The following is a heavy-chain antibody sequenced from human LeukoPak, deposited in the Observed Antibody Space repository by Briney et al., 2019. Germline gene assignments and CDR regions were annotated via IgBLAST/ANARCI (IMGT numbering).Heavy chain of an antibody. D-gene: IGHD3-9*01. V-gene: IGHV1-2*02. CDR2: INPNSGGT. Sequence: ASVKVSCKASGYTFTGYYMHWVRQAPGQGLEWMGWINPNSGGTNYAQKFQGRVTMTRDTSISTAYMELSRLRSDDTAVYYCARVLDYDILTGWVGDAFDIWGQGTMVTVSS. CDR1: GYTFTGYY. CDR3: ARVLDYDILTGWVGDAFDI. J-gene: IGHJ3*02.